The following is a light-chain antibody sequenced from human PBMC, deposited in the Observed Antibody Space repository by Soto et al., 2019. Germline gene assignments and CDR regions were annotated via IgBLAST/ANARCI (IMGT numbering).Light chain of an antibody. J-gene: IGKJ1*01. CDR3: QQYGSFTWT. V-gene: IGKV3-20*01. CDR2: GAS. CDR1: QSVSSSY. Sequence: EIVLTQSPGTLSLSPGERATLSCRASQSVSSSYLAWYQQKPGQGPRLLIYGASSRATGIPDRFSGSGSGTDFTLTISRLEPEDFAVYYCQQYGSFTWTFGQGTKVEIK.